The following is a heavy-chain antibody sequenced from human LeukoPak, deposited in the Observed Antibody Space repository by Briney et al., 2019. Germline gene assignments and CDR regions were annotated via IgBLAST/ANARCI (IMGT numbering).Heavy chain of an antibody. D-gene: IGHD5-24*01. J-gene: IGHJ4*02. CDR3: TRVGYIDEGIDY. Sequence: GGSLTLPCVPSGLPFSRYWMMWLRQAPGRGLEWVANIKQDGSKKSYVDSVKGRFTISRDNAKNSLYLQMNSLRAEDTAIYYCTRVGYIDEGIDYWGQGTLVTVSS. CDR2: IKQDGSKK. V-gene: IGHV3-7*04. CDR1: GLPFSRYW.